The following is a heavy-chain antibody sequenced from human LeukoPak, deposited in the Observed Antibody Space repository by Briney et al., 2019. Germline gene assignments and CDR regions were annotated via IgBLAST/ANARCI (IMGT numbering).Heavy chain of an antibody. CDR2: IYYSGST. CDR3: ARENSGSYREFDY. J-gene: IGHJ4*02. CDR1: GGSISSSSYY. V-gene: IGHV4-39*07. D-gene: IGHD1-26*01. Sequence: SGTLSLTCSVSGGSISSSSYYWGWIRQPPGKGLEWIGSIYYSGSTYYNPSLKSRVTISIDTSKNQFSLKLSSVTAADTAVFYCARENSGSYREFDYWGQGTLVTVSS.